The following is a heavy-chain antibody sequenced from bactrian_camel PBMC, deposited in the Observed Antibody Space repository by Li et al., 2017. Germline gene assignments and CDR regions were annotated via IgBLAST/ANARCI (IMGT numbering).Heavy chain of an antibody. J-gene: IGHJ4*01. V-gene: IGHV3-2*01. CDR2: IYGDGTTI. D-gene: IGHD6*01. CDR1: GFTISSYF. CDR3: AADGSSWYHYYR. Sequence: HVQLVESGGGLVQPGGSLRLSCEASGFTISSYFMSWVRQAPGKGLQWLSSIYGDGTTIYIADSVRGRFTISKDVAKNTLYLQMNSLKSDDTAMYFCAADGSSWYHYYRWGQGTQVTVS.